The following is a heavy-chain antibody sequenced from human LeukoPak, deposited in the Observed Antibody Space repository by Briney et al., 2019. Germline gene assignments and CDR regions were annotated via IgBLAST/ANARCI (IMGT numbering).Heavy chain of an antibody. V-gene: IGHV4-34*01. J-gene: IGHJ4*02. CDR3: AREGGSVSDYGFHTGY. D-gene: IGHD4-17*01. CDR2: INHSGST. Sequence: PSETLSLTCAVYGGSFSGYYWSWIRQPPGKGLEWIGEINHSGSTNYNPSLKSRVTISVDTSKNQFSLKLSSVTAADTAVYYCAREGGSVSDYGFHTGYWGQGTLVTVSS. CDR1: GGSFSGYY.